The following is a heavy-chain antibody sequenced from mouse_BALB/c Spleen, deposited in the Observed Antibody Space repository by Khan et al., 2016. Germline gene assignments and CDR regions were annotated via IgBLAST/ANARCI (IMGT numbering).Heavy chain of an antibody. CDR2: INPDSSTI. CDR3: ARLHYYGYMNY. J-gene: IGHJ2*01. Sequence: EVKLLESGGGLVQPGGSLKLSCAASGFDFSRYWMSWVRQAPGQGLEWIGEINPDSSTIKYTPSLKDQFIISRDNANNTLYLQMSKVSAEDTAVYYCARLHYYGYMNYWGQGTTLTVSS. D-gene: IGHD1-2*01. CDR1: GFDFSRYW. V-gene: IGHV4-1*02.